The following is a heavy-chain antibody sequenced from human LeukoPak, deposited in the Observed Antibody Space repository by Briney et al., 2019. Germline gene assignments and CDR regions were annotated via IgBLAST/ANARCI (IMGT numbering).Heavy chain of an antibody. CDR2: INPNSGGT. CDR1: GYTFTSYY. Sequence: ASVKVSCKASGYTFTSYYMHWVRQAPGQGLEWMGRINPNSGGTNYAQKFQGRVTMTRDTSISTAYMELSRLRSDDTAVYYCARHYDSSGYYSLGALDIWGQGTMVTVSS. CDR3: ARHYDSSGYYSLGALDI. D-gene: IGHD3-22*01. J-gene: IGHJ3*02. V-gene: IGHV1-2*06.